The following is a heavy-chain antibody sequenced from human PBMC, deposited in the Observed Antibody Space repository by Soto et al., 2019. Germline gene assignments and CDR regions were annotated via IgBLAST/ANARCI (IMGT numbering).Heavy chain of an antibody. CDR1: GYTLTELS. J-gene: IGHJ6*02. V-gene: IGHV1-24*01. CDR2: FDPEDGET. Sequence: AASVKVSCKVSGYTLTELSMHWVRQAPGKGLEWMGGFDPEDGETIYAQKFQGRVTMTEDTSTDTAYMELSSLRSEDTAVYYCATGNYSSGWFYYYYYGMDVWGQGTTVTVS. CDR3: ATGNYSSGWFYYYYYGMDV. D-gene: IGHD6-19*01.